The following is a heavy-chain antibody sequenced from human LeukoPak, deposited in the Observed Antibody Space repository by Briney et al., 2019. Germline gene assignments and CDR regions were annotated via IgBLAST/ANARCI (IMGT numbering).Heavy chain of an antibody. CDR2: ISAYNGNT. V-gene: IGHV1-18*01. Sequence: GASVKVSCKASGYTFTSYGISWVRRAPGQGLEWMGWISAYNGNTNYAQKLQGRVTMTTDTSTSTAYMELRSLRSDDTAVYYCASFQEGYYFDYWGQGTLVTVSS. J-gene: IGHJ4*02. CDR1: GYTFTSYG. CDR3: ASFQEGYYFDY.